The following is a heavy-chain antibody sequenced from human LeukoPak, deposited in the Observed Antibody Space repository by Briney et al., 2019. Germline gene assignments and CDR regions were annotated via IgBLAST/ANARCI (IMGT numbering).Heavy chain of an antibody. CDR2: IYYSGST. V-gene: IGHV4-30-4*01. D-gene: IGHD2/OR15-2a*01. CDR1: GGSISSGDYY. CDR3: ARNAYYSADY. J-gene: IGHJ4*02. Sequence: SETLSLTCTVSGGSISSGDYYWSWIRQPPGKGLEWIGYIYYSGSTNYNPSLKSRVTISVDKSKNQFSVMLTPVTAADTAVYYCARNAYYSADYWGQGTLVTVSS.